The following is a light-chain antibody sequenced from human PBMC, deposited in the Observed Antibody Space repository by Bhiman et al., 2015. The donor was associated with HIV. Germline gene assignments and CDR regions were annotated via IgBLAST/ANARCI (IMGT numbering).Light chain of an antibody. V-gene: IGLV3-1*01. CDR3: QAWDSRTLFL. Sequence: SYGLTQPPSVSVSPGQTATITCSGDKLGDKYVCWYQQKPGQSPVLVIFNDNLRPSGIPDRFSGSNSGNTATLTISGTQTMDEADYYCQAWDSRTLFLFGPGTKVTVL. CDR2: NDN. CDR1: KLGDKY. J-gene: IGLJ1*01.